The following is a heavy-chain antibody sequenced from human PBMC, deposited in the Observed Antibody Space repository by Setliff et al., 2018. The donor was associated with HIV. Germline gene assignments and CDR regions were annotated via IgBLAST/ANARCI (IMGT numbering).Heavy chain of an antibody. D-gene: IGHD5-12*01. V-gene: IGHV3-48*01. CDR2: ISSKRTSI. CDR1: GFTFGDFC. J-gene: IGHJ4*02. Sequence: GGSLRLSCETSGFTFGDFCMNWVRQAPGKGLEWISYISSKRTSIYYADSVKGRFTISRDNDRNSLYLQMNSLRAEDMAVYYCAKDPRAAVATICDYWGQGTLVTVS. CDR3: AKDPRAAVATICDY.